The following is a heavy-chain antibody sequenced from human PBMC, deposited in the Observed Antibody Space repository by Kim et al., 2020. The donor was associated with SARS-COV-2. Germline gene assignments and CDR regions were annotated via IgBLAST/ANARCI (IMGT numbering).Heavy chain of an antibody. D-gene: IGHD3-16*01. Sequence: GGSLRLSCAASGFTFTSYTMSWVRQAPWKGLEWVSSSTSGGRTSYAYSVKGRCTVSRDNSKNTLSLQMNSRGAEDTAVYYCSHALGLWGQGSQVTVCS. CDR1: GFTFTSYT. CDR3: SHALGL. V-gene: IGHV3-23*01. CDR2: SSTSGGRT. J-gene: IGHJ1*01.